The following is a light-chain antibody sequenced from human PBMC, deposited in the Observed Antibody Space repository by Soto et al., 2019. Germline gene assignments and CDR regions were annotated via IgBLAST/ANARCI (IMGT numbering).Light chain of an antibody. CDR2: SNN. CDR1: SSNIGDNA. J-gene: IGLJ1*01. Sequence: QSVLTHPPSASGTPGQRVTISCSGSSSNIGDNAVNWYQQLPGTAPKLLIYSNNQRPSGVPDRFSGSKSGTSASLAISGLQSEDEADYYCAAWDVSLNGYVFGTGTKLTVL. CDR3: AAWDVSLNGYV. V-gene: IGLV1-44*01.